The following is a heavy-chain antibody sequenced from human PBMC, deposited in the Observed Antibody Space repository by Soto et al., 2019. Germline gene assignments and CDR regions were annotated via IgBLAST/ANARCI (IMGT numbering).Heavy chain of an antibody. D-gene: IGHD5-18*01. CDR1: GYTFTSYD. CDR3: ARRKDTAMVRRAFDI. CDR2: MNPNSGNT. Sequence: GASVKVSCQASGYTFTSYDINWVRQATGQGLEWMGWMNPNSGNTGYAQKFQGRVTMTRNTSISTAYMELSSLRSEDTAVYYCARRKDTAMVRRAFDIWGQGTMVTVSS. V-gene: IGHV1-8*01. J-gene: IGHJ3*02.